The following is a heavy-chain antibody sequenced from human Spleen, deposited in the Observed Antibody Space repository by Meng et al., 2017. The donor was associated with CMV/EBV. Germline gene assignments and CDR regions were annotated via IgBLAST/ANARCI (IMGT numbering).Heavy chain of an antibody. V-gene: IGHV1-18*01. CDR1: GYRFTTYG. CDR3: ARAREYSFDY. Sequence: ASVKVSCKASGYRFTTYGISWVRQAPGQGLEWMGWISAYNGNTNYAQKLQGRVTMTTDTSTSTAYMELSSLRSEDTAVYYCARAREYSFDYWGQGTLVTVSS. J-gene: IGHJ4*02. D-gene: IGHD1-1*01. CDR2: ISAYNGNT.